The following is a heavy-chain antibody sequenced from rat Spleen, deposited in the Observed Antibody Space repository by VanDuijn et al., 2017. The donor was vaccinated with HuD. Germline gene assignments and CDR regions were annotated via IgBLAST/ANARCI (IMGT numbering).Heavy chain of an antibody. CDR2: IIYDGSST. V-gene: IGHV5-29*01. CDR1: GFTFSSYW. CDR3: TSHYDGTYPFTY. Sequence: EVQLVESGGGLVQPGRSLKLSCVASGFTFSSYWMYWVRLAPGQGLEWVATIIYDGSSTYYRDSVKGRFTVSRDNAKSTLYLQMDSLRSEDTATYYCTSHYDGTYPFTYWGQGTLVTVSS. J-gene: IGHJ3*01. D-gene: IGHD1-12*02.